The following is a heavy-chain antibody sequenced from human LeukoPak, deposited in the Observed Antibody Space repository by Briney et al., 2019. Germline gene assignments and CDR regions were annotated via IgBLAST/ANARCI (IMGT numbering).Heavy chain of an antibody. CDR2: INPNSGGT. CDR3: VRAMVRGVIISLGY. CDR1: GYTFTGYY. V-gene: IGHV1-2*02. D-gene: IGHD3-10*01. Sequence: ASVKVSCKASGYTFTGYYMHWVRQAPGQGLEWMGWINPNSGGTNYAQKFQGRVTMTRDTSISTAYMELSRLRSDDTAVYYCVRAMVRGVIISLGYWGQGTLVTVSS. J-gene: IGHJ4*02.